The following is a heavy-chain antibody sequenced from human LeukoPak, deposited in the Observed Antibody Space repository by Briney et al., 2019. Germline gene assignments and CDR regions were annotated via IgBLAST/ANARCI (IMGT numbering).Heavy chain of an antibody. V-gene: IGHV4-4*07. J-gene: IGHJ6*03. Sequence: SETLSLTCTVSGGSISSYYWSWIRQPAGKGLEWIGRIYTSGSTNYNPSLKSRVTMSVDTSKNQFSLKLSSVTAADTAVYYCARASLMKPPYYYYYMDVWGKGTTATVSS. CDR2: IYTSGST. D-gene: IGHD3-16*01. CDR3: ARASLMKPPYYYYYMDV. CDR1: GGSISSYY.